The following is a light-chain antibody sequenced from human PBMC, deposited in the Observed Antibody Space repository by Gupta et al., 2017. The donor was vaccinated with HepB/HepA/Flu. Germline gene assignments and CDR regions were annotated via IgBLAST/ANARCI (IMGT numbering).Light chain of an antibody. CDR2: SNT. Sequence: QSVLAQPPSASGTPGQKVTITCSGSSSNSGSNYVYWYQQLPGPAPNLLIYSNTQRPSGAPARFSGSKSGTKASLPLTGAQSEDEAEYYWEDSDDSLRVWVFGAGTKLTVL. CDR1: SSNSGSNY. V-gene: IGLV1-47*02. J-gene: IGLJ3*02. CDR3: EDSDDSLRVWV.